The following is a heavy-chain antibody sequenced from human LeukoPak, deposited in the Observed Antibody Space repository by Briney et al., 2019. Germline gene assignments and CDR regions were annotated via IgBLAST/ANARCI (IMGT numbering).Heavy chain of an antibody. J-gene: IGHJ3*02. Sequence: SVKVSCKASGGTFSSYSISWLRQAPGQGLDWMGNIIPVSGTTDYAQKLQGRVTITTDESTSTTYMELRSLGSDATAVYYCASEDFSIYLNNAFDIWGQGTMVTVSS. D-gene: IGHD4-11*01. CDR1: GGTFSSYS. V-gene: IGHV1-69*05. CDR3: ASEDFSIYLNNAFDI. CDR2: IIPVSGTT.